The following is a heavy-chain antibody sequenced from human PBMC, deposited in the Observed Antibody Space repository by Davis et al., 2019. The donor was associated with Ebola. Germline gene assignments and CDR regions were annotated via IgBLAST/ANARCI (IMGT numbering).Heavy chain of an antibody. J-gene: IGHJ5*02. V-gene: IGHV1-69*10. CDR2: IIPILVIA. CDR1: GGTFSSYA. CDR3: ARDWDWFDP. Sequence: AASVKVSCKASGGTFSSYAISWVRQAPGQGLEWMGGIIPILVIANYAQKFQGRVTITADKSTSTAYMELSSLRSEDTAVYYCARDWDWFDPWGQGTLVTVSS. D-gene: IGHD3-16*01.